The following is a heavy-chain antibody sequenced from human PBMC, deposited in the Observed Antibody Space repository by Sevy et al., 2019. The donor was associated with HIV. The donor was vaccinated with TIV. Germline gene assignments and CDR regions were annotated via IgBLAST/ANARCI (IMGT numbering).Heavy chain of an antibody. V-gene: IGHV3-30-3*01. D-gene: IGHD6-19*01. Sequence: GGSLRLSCAASGFTFSSYAMHWVRQAPGKGLEWVAVISYAGSNKYYADSVKGRFTISRDNSKNTLYLQMNSLRAEDTAVYYCARGAFSSDTYLDYWGQGTLVTVSS. CDR2: ISYAGSNK. CDR1: GFTFSSYA. CDR3: ARGAFSSDTYLDY. J-gene: IGHJ4*02.